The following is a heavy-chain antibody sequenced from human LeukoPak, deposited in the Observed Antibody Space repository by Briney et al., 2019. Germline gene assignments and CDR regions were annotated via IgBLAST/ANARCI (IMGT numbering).Heavy chain of an antibody. J-gene: IGHJ4*02. Sequence: ASVKVSCKASGYTFTGYYMHWVRQAPGQRLEWLGWINPNSGGTNYAQKFQGRVTMTRDTSISTAYMELSRLRSDDTAVYYCARLVWYSSSWEGFDYWGQGTLVTVSS. D-gene: IGHD6-13*01. V-gene: IGHV1-2*02. CDR1: GYTFTGYY. CDR3: ARLVWYSSSWEGFDY. CDR2: INPNSGGT.